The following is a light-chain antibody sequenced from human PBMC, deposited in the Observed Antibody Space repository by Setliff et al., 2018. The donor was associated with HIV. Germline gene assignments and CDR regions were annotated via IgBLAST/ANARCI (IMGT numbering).Light chain of an antibody. Sequence: QSVLTQPASVSGSPGQSITISCTGTSSDVGGYNYVSWYQQHPGKAPKLMISAVSNRPSGVSNRFSGSKSGYTASLTISGLQAEDEADYYCSSYTSSTPLYVFGTGTKV. CDR1: SSDVGGYNY. V-gene: IGLV2-14*03. J-gene: IGLJ1*01. CDR3: SSYTSSTPLYV. CDR2: AVS.